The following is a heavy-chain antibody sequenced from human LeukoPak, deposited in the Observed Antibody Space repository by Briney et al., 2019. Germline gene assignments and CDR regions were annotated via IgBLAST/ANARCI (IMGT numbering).Heavy chain of an antibody. CDR1: GGSISSYY. CDR2: IYTSGST. Sequence: SETLSLTCTVSGGSISSYYWSWIRQPAGKGLEWIGRIYTSGSTNYNPSLRSRVTMSVDTSKNQFSLKLSSVTAADTAVYYCARDFSYYDFWSGYYNAGSNWFDPWGQGTLVTVSS. D-gene: IGHD3-3*01. J-gene: IGHJ5*02. CDR3: ARDFSYYDFWSGYYNAGSNWFDP. V-gene: IGHV4-4*07.